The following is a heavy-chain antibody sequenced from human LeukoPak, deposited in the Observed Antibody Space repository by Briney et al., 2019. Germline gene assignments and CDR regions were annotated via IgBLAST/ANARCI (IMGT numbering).Heavy chain of an antibody. CDR1: GYSFDNYG. D-gene: IGHD3-10*01. Sequence: ASVKVSCKASGYSFDNYGFSWMRQAPGQGLEWMGWISTKNDKTNYAPKFQDRVTMTTDTSTSTAYMELRSLRSDDTAVYYCAREADYGSGSYYISWGQGTLVTVSS. J-gene: IGHJ4*02. CDR3: AREADYGSGSYYIS. CDR2: ISTKNDKT. V-gene: IGHV1-18*04.